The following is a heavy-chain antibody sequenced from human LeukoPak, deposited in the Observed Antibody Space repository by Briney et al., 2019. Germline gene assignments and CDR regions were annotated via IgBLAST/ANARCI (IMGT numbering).Heavy chain of an antibody. J-gene: IGHJ4*02. CDR2: ISGSGGST. D-gene: IGHD1-26*01. V-gene: IGHV3-23*01. CDR1: GFTFSSYA. Sequence: GGSLRLSCAASGFTFSSYAMSWVRQAPGKGLEWVSAISGSGGSTYYADSVKGRFTISRDNSKNTLFLQMNSLRVEDTALYYCARTLSGSYRDYWGQGTLVTVSS. CDR3: ARTLSGSYRDY.